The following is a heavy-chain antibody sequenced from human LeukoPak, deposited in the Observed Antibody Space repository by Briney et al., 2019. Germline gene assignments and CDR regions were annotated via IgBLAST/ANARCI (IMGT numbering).Heavy chain of an antibody. D-gene: IGHD3-22*01. CDR2: ISSSSSYI. Sequence: GGSLRLSCAASGFTFSSYSMNWVRQAPGKGLEWVSSISSSSSYIYYADSVKGRFTISRDNAKNSLYLQMNSLRAEDRAVYYCARDTVETYYYDSSGYLFDYWGQGTLVTVSS. J-gene: IGHJ4*02. V-gene: IGHV3-21*01. CDR3: ARDTVETYYYDSSGYLFDY. CDR1: GFTFSSYS.